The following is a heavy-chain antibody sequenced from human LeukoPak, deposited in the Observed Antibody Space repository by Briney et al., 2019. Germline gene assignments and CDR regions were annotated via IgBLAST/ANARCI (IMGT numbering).Heavy chain of an antibody. CDR3: ARASPDRFRSARGYYFDY. D-gene: IGHD3-22*01. Sequence: SETLSLTCTVSGGSISSYYWSWIRQPPGKGLEWIGYIYYSGSTNYNPSLKSRVTISVDTSKNQFSLKLSSVTAADTAVYYCARASPDRFRSARGYYFDYWGQGTLVTVSS. CDR1: GGSISSYY. J-gene: IGHJ4*02. V-gene: IGHV4-59*08. CDR2: IYYSGST.